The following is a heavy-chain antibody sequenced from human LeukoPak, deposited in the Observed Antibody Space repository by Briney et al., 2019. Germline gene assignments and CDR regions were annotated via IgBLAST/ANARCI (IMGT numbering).Heavy chain of an antibody. CDR2: IRTKAYGGTT. Sequence: PGRSLRLSCTASGFTFGDYAMSWVRQAPGKGLEWVGFIRTKAYGGTTESAASVKGRFTISRDDSKSIAYLQMNSLKTEDTAVYYCTSEKNWGQGTLVTVSS. J-gene: IGHJ4*02. CDR3: TSEKN. CDR1: GFTFGDYA. V-gene: IGHV3-49*04.